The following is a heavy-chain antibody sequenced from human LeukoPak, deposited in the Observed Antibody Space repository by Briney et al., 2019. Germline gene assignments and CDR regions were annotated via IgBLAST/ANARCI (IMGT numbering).Heavy chain of an antibody. J-gene: IGHJ6*02. CDR1: GYTFTGYY. Sequence: ALVKVSCKASGYTFTGYYMHWVRQAPGQGREGMGRINPNSGGTNYAQKFQGRVTMTRDTSISTAYMELSRLRSDDTAVYYCARGGDKIYYYYYGIDVWGQGTTVTVSS. D-gene: IGHD4-23*01. V-gene: IGHV1-2*06. CDR2: INPNSGGT. CDR3: ARGGDKIYYYYYGIDV.